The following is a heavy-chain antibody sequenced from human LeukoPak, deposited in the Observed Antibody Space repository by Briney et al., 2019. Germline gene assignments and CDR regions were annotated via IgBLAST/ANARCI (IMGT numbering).Heavy chain of an antibody. CDR1: GFTFSSYA. CDR3: ARDFSGASRIDF. CDR2: ISSNGGST. Sequence: GGSLRLSCSASGFTFSSYAMHWVRQAPGKGLEYVSAISSNGGSTYYADSVKGRFTISRDNSRNTLYLQMNSLRLDDTALYYCARDFSGASRIDFWGQGALVSVSS. J-gene: IGHJ4*02. V-gene: IGHV3-64*04. D-gene: IGHD4/OR15-4a*01.